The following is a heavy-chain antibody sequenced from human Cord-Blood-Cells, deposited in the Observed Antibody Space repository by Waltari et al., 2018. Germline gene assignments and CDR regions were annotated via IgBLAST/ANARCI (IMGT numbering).Heavy chain of an antibody. Sequence: QVQLVQSGDAVTKPGSPVKVSCNASAGPFSSYAISLVRQVSGQGLEWRGWIIPIFGTANYAQKFQGRVTITADESTSTAYMELSSLRSEDTAVYYCASAGSQVYSSSWYLDYWGQGTLVTVSS. CDR2: IIPIFGTA. J-gene: IGHJ4*02. V-gene: IGHV1-69*01. CDR1: AGPFSSYA. D-gene: IGHD6-13*01. CDR3: ASAGSQVYSSSWYLDY.